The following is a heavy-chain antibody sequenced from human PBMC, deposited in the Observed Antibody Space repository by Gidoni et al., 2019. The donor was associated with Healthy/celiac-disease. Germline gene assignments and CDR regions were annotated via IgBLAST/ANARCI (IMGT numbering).Heavy chain of an antibody. D-gene: IGHD6-13*01. J-gene: IGHJ4*02. CDR3: ARTLSHIAAAGIVY. V-gene: IGHV3-33*01. Sequence: QVQLVESGGGVVQPGRSLRLSCAASGFTFSSYGMHWVRQAPGKGLEWVAVIWYDGSNKYYADSVKGRFTISRDNSKNTLYLQMNSLRAEDTAVYYCARTLSHIAAAGIVYWGQGTLVTVSS. CDR1: GFTFSSYG. CDR2: IWYDGSNK.